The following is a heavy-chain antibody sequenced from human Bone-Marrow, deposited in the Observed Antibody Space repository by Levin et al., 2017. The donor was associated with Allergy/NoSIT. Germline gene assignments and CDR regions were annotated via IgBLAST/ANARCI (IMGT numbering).Heavy chain of an antibody. D-gene: IGHD1-26*01. CDR2: ISYDGSQK. J-gene: IGHJ4*02. V-gene: IGHV3-30*18. CDR3: ANMGGSRNFDY. Sequence: SGESLKISCAASGFTFSNYGMHWVRQAPGKGLEWVALISYDGSQKYYADSVKGRFTVSRDNSKNTLYLQMNSLGPEDTAVYYCANMGGSRNFDYWGPGTLVTVSS. CDR1: GFTFSNYG.